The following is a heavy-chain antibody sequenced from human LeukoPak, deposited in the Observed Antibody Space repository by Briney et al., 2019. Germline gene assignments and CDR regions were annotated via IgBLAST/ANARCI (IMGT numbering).Heavy chain of an antibody. V-gene: IGHV1-18*01. J-gene: IGHJ4*02. CDR3: ARADPSSSWYLIDY. CDR2: ISAYNGNT. D-gene: IGHD6-13*01. CDR1: GYTFTSYG. Sequence: ASVKVSCKASGYTFTSYGISWVRQAPGQGLEWMGWISAYNGNTNYAQKLQGRVTMTTDTSTSTAYMELRSLRSDDTAVYYCARADPSSSWYLIDYWCQGTLVTVSS.